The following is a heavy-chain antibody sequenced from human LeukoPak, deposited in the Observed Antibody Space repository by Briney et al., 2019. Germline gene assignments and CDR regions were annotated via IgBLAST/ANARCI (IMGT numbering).Heavy chain of an antibody. CDR1: GFTFSSYG. D-gene: IGHD3-9*01. J-gene: IGHJ3*02. CDR2: IRNDGSNK. Sequence: GGSLRLSCAASGFTFSSYGMHWVRQAPGKGLEWVAFIRNDGSNKYYADSVKGRFTISRDNSKNTLYLQMNSLRAEDTAVYYCAKDEPVRYFDWFPGAFDIWGQGTMVTVSS. CDR3: AKDEPVRYFDWFPGAFDI. V-gene: IGHV3-30*02.